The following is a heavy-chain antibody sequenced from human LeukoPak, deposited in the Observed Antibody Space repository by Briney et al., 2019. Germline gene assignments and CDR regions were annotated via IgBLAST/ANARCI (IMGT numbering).Heavy chain of an antibody. Sequence: SETLSLTCIVSGGSISSYYWSWIRQPPGKGLEWIGYIYYSGSTNYNPSLKSRVTISVDTSKNQFSLKLSSVTAADTAVYYCAMVATGTMADYWGQGTLLTVSS. J-gene: IGHJ4*02. CDR1: GGSISSYY. D-gene: IGHD1-1*01. CDR3: AMVATGTMADY. V-gene: IGHV4-59*12. CDR2: IYYSGST.